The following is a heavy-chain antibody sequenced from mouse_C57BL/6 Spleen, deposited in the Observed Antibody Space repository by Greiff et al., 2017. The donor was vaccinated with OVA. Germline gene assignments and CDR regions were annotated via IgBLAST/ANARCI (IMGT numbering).Heavy chain of an antibody. J-gene: IGHJ4*01. D-gene: IGHD4-1*02. CDR3: ARDPTALYAMDY. V-gene: IGHV3-6*01. CDR2: ISYDGSN. CDR1: GYSITSGYY. Sequence: EVKLEESGPGLVKPSQSLSLTCSVTGYSITSGYYWNWIRQFPGNKLEWMGYISYDGSNNYNPSLKNRISITRDTSKNQFFLKLNSVTTEDTATYYCARDPTALYAMDYWGQGTSVTVSS.